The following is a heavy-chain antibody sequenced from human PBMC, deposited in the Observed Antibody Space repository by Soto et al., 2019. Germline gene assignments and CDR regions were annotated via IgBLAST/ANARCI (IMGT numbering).Heavy chain of an antibody. V-gene: IGHV1-8*01. Sequence: QVQLVQSGAEVKKPGASVKVSCKASGYTFTSYDINWVRQATGQGLEWMGWMNPNSGNTAYAQKFLGRFTMARNTSTSTAYMELSSLRSVDTAVYYCARERTRGFDPWGQGTLVTVSS. CDR2: MNPNSGNT. J-gene: IGHJ5*02. CDR3: ARERTRGFDP. CDR1: GYTFTSYD.